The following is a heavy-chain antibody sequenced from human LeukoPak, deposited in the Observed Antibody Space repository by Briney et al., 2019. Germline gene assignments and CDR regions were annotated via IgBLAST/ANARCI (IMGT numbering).Heavy chain of an antibody. CDR2: ISAYNGNT. D-gene: IGHD6-19*01. V-gene: IGHV1-18*01. CDR1: GNTFSSYG. Sequence: ASVKVSCKAIGNTFSSYGISWVRQAPGQGLEWMGWISAYNGNTNYAQKLQGRVTMTTDTSTSTAYMELRSLRSDDTAVYYCASSIYSSGWYRVWGQGTLVTVSS. CDR3: ASSIYSSGWYRV. J-gene: IGHJ4*02.